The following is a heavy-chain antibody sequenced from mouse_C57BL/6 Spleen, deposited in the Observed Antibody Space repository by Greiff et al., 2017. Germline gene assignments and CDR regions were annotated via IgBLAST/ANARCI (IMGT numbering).Heavy chain of an antibody. V-gene: IGHV1-72*01. CDR1: GYTFTSYW. CDR2: IDPNSGGT. D-gene: IGHD2-2*01. J-gene: IGHJ3*01. CDR3: ARGGHYGYDEFAY. Sequence: QVQLKQPGAELVKPGASVKLSCKASGYTFTSYWMHWVKQRPGRGLEWIGRIDPNSGGTKYNEKFKSKATLTVDKPSSTAYMQLSSLTAEDSAVYYCARGGHYGYDEFAYWGQGTLVTVSA.